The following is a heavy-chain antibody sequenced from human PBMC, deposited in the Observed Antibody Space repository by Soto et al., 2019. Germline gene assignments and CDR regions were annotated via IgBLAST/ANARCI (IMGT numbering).Heavy chain of an antibody. Sequence: QAQLVQSGAEVKKPGASVKVSCKASGYTFTVYDINWVRQATGQGLEWMGWMNPNSGNTGYAQNFQGRVTMTRDNSITTAYMELTSLRDDDSAVYYCAGEKVGTTRIDFWGQGTLVTVSS. V-gene: IGHV1-8*01. CDR1: GYTFTVYD. CDR2: MNPNSGNT. J-gene: IGHJ4*02. D-gene: IGHD1-26*01. CDR3: AGEKVGTTRIDF.